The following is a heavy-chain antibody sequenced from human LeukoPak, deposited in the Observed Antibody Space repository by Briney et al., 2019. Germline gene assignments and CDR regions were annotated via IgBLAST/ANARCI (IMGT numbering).Heavy chain of an antibody. V-gene: IGHV4-34*01. J-gene: IGHJ6*01. CDR2: INQSGST. Sequence: SETLSLTCAVCVGSFHGYYWRWMRQPPGRGREWIGEINQSGSTNHYPSLKRRVTISVDTSKNQFSLKLSSVTAADTAVYYCARVSVVTAMRSYYYGMDVGGQETTVTVST. D-gene: IGHD2-21*02. CDR1: VGSFHGYY. CDR3: ARVSVVTAMRSYYYGMDV.